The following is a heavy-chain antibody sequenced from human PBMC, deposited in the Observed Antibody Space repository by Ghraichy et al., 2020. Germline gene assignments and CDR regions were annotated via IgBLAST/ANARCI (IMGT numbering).Heavy chain of an antibody. V-gene: IGHV4-34*01. CDR3: ARGALAIAARLVVGLKNWFDP. CDR1: GGSFSGYY. CDR2: INHSGST. D-gene: IGHD6-13*01. Sequence: ESLNISCAVYGGSFSGYYWSWIRQPPGKGLEWIGEINHSGSTNYNPSLKSRVTISVDTSKNQFSLKLSSVTAADTAVYYCARGALAIAARLVVGLKNWFDPWGQGTLVTVSS. J-gene: IGHJ5*02.